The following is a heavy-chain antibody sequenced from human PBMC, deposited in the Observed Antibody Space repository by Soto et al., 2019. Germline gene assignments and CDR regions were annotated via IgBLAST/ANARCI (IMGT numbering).Heavy chain of an antibody. CDR2: IYYSGST. V-gene: IGHV4-59*01. CDR3: VRYHNWFDP. CDR1: GGSISSYY. J-gene: IGHJ5*02. Sequence: SETLSLTCTVSGGSISSYYWSWIRQPPGKGLEWIGYIYYSGSTNYNPSLKSRVTISVDTSKNQFSLKLSSVTAADTAVYYCVRYHNWFDPWGQGTLVTVSS.